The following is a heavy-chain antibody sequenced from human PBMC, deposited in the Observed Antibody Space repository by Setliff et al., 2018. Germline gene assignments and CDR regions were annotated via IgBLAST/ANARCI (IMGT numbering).Heavy chain of an antibody. Sequence: GGSLRLSCAASGFTFSTHNMNWVRQAPGKGLEWVAFISFGSNYIFYADSVKGRFTISRDNAKNSLYLQMNSLRAEDTAVYYCARTRTAMPNDAFDIWGQGTMVTVSS. V-gene: IGHV3-21*01. CDR3: ARTRTAMPNDAFDI. CDR2: ISFGSNYI. CDR1: GFTFSTHN. D-gene: IGHD5-18*01. J-gene: IGHJ3*02.